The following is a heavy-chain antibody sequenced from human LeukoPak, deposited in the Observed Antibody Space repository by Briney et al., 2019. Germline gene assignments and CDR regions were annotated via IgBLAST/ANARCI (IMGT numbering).Heavy chain of an antibody. J-gene: IGHJ6*02. V-gene: IGHV4-59*01. D-gene: IGHD3-10*01. Sequence: PSETLSLTCTVSGGSLSSYYWSWIRQPPGKGLEWEGYIYYSGSTNDNPSLKSRVTISVDTSKNQFSLKLSSVTAADTAVYYCARAGVRLGYYGMDVWGQGTTVTVSS. CDR2: IYYSGST. CDR1: GGSLSSYY. CDR3: ARAGVRLGYYGMDV.